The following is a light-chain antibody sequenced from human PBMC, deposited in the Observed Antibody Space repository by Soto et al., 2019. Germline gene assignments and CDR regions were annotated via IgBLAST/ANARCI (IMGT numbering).Light chain of an antibody. Sequence: VLTQSPATLSLSPWESATLSCGTSQSVSSSYVAWYQQKPGLAPRLLIYHTSNRATGIPDRFSGSGSGTDFTLTISRLEPEDFAVYYCHQYSSSPPSTFGQGTRLEI. CDR2: HTS. V-gene: IGKV3D-20*01. J-gene: IGKJ5*01. CDR3: HQYSSSPPST. CDR1: QSVSSSY.